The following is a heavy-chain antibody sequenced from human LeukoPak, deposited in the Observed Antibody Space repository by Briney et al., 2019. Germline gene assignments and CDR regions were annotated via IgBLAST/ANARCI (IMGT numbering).Heavy chain of an antibody. CDR3: ARDKSAGYGMDV. J-gene: IGHJ6*02. CDR1: GFTFSSYS. CDR2: ISSSSSTI. V-gene: IGHV3-48*01. Sequence: GGSLRLSCAASGFTFSSYSMNWVRQAPGMGLEWVSYISSSSSTIYYADSVKGRFTISRDNAKNSLYLQMNSLRAEDTAVYYCARDKSAGYGMDVWGQGTTVTVSS.